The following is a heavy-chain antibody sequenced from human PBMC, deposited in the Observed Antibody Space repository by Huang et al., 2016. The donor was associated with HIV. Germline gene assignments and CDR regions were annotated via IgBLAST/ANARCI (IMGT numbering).Heavy chain of an antibody. J-gene: IGHJ6*03. D-gene: IGHD4-17*01. CDR2: VRSKAFGGAS. V-gene: IGHV3-49*03. Sequence: QLVESGGDSVQSGRSLRLSCRGSGFIFNDFAINWFRKSPGKGLECIGFVRSKAFGGASKSAPSVKDRFTVSRDEAKNVAFLQMENVQVDDTAVYYCSPTGDDYFYFYMDVWGNGTTVIVS. CDR1: GFIFNDFA. CDR3: SPTGDDYFYFYMDV.